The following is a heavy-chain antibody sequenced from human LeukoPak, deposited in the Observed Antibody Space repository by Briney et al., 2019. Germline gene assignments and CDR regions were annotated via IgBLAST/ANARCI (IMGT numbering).Heavy chain of an antibody. D-gene: IGHD1-26*01. CDR1: GFTFSSYR. CDR2: ISSDGSNK. CDR3: ARGRRTLIVGATRNAFDV. Sequence: PGGSLRLSCAASGFTFSSYRMHWVRQAPGKGLEWVAFISSDGSNKYYADSVKGRFSISRDNSKNTLYLQMNSLRPEDTAVYYCARGRRTLIVGATRNAFDVWGQGTIVTVSS. J-gene: IGHJ3*01. V-gene: IGHV3-30*03.